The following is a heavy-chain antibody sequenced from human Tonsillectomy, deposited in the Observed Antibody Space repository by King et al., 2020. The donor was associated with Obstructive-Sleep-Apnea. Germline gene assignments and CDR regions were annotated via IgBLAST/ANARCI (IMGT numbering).Heavy chain of an antibody. V-gene: IGHV3-33*03. CDR3: AKRAWDHYFDY. CDR2: IWYDGSQT. D-gene: IGHD1-26*01. CDR1: GFTFGSYA. J-gene: IGHJ4*02. Sequence: VQLVESGGGVVQPGRSLRLSCEASGFTFGSYAMHWVRQAPGKGLQWVALIWYDGSQTDYADSVKGRFTISRDNSRNTVYLQMNSLRADDSAVYYCAKRAWDHYFDYWGQGTLVTVSS.